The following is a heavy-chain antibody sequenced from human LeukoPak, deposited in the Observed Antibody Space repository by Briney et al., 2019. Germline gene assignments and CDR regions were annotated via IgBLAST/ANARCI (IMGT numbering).Heavy chain of an antibody. D-gene: IGHD1-14*01. V-gene: IGHV3-74*01. CDR1: GFTFSRYW. J-gene: IGHJ4*02. Sequence: PGGSLRLSCAVSGFTFSRYWMHWVRQAPGKGLVWVSRINSDGSSTSHADSVKGRFTISRDNAKNTLYLQMSSLRAEDTGVYYCARGTTNNDYWGQGTLVTVSS. CDR2: INSDGSST. CDR3: ARGTTNNDY.